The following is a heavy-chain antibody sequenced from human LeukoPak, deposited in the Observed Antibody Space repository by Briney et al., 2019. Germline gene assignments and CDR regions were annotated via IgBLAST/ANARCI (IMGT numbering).Heavy chain of an antibody. D-gene: IGHD2-2*01. J-gene: IGHJ4*02. Sequence: ASETLSLTCTVSGGSISSYYWSWIRQPPGKGLEWIGYIYTSGSTNYNPSLKSRVTISVDTSKNQFSLKLSSVTAADTAVYYCARRVDSYFDHWGQGTLVTVSS. CDR3: ARRVDSYFDH. V-gene: IGHV4-4*09. CDR1: GGSISSYY. CDR2: IYTSGST.